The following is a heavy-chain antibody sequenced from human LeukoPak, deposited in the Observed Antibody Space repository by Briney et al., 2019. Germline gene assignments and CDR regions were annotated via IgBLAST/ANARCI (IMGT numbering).Heavy chain of an antibody. Sequence: SETLSLTCTVSGGSISSYYWSWIRQPPGKGLEWIGYIYYSGSTNYNPSLKSRVTISVDTSKNQFSLKLSSVTAADTAVYYCARVVRLGVLRYFDPPYYFDYWGQGTLVTVSS. J-gene: IGHJ4*02. CDR1: GGSISSYY. D-gene: IGHD3-9*01. CDR2: IYYSGST. CDR3: ARVVRLGVLRYFDPPYYFDY. V-gene: IGHV4-59*01.